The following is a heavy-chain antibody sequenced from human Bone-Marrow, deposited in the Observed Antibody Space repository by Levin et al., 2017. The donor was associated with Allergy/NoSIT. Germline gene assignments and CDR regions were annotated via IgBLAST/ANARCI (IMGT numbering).Heavy chain of an antibody. J-gene: IGHJ4*02. CDR2: ISTSGGTT. V-gene: IGHV3-23*01. CDR1: GFTFSNSD. D-gene: IGHD4-11*01. CDR3: ARGIGNYDY. Sequence: ASVKVSCAASGFTFSNSDMTWVRQAPGKALEWVSGISTSGGTTYYADSVKGRFTISRDNSKNTLYLQMNSLRAEDTAVYYCARGIGNYDYWGQGTLVTVSS.